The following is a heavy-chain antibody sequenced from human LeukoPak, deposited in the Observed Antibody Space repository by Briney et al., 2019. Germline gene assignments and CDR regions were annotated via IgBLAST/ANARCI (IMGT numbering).Heavy chain of an antibody. V-gene: IGHV4-59*01. CDR3: ASLKGGVYFDY. CDR1: GGSISSYY. Sequence: SETLSLTCTVSGGSISSYYWSWIRQPPGKGLEWIGYIYYSGNTNYNPSLKSRVTISVDTSKNQFSLKLSSVTAADTAVYYCASLKGGVYFDYWGQGTLVTVSS. D-gene: IGHD3-16*01. CDR2: IYYSGNT. J-gene: IGHJ4*02.